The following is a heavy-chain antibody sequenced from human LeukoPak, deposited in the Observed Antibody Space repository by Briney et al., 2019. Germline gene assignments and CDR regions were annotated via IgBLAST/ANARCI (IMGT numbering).Heavy chain of an antibody. CDR3: ARGRYYDILTGYYEGGALDY. J-gene: IGHJ4*02. CDR1: GGSISSYY. D-gene: IGHD3-9*01. Sequence: SETLSLTCTVSGGSISSYYWSWIRQPAGKGLEWIGRIYTSGSTNYNRSLKSRVTMSVDTSKNQFSLKLSSVTAADTAVYYCARGRYYDILTGYYEGGALDYWGQGTLVTVSS. CDR2: IYTSGST. V-gene: IGHV4-4*07.